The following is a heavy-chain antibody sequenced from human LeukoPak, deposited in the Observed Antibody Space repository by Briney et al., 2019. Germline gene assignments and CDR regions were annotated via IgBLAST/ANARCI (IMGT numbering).Heavy chain of an antibody. V-gene: IGHV1-46*01. J-gene: IGHJ3*02. CDR3: AREGRQDAFDI. Sequence: ASVKVSCKASGYTFTGYYMHWVRQAPGQGLEWMGIINPSGGSTSYAQKFQGRVTMTRDTSTSTVYMELSSLRSEDTAVYYCAREGRQDAFDIWGQGTMVTVSS. CDR1: GYTFTGYY. CDR2: INPSGGST.